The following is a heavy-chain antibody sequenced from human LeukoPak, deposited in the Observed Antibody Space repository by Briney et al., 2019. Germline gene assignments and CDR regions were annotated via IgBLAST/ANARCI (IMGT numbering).Heavy chain of an antibody. CDR2: INHSGST. CDR1: GGSFSGYY. V-gene: IGHV4-34*01. Sequence: PSETLSLNCAVYGGSFSGYYWSWIRQPPGNGLEWIGEINHSGSTNYNPSLKSRVTISVDTSKSQFSLKLSSVTAADKDVYYCESLYSSSHDYWGQGTLVTVSS. D-gene: IGHD6-13*01. CDR3: ESLYSSSHDY. J-gene: IGHJ4*02.